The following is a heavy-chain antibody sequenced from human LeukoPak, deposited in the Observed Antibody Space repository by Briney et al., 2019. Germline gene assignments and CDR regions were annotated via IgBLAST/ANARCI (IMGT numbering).Heavy chain of an antibody. CDR3: ARVQQLGQGFHY. CDR1: GDSVSSNSVG. V-gene: IGHV6-1*01. Sequence: SQTLSLTCAISGDSVSSNSVGWNWVRQSPSRGLEWLGRTYYRSQWYNDYAASVKSRITINADTSKNQVSLQLNSVSPEDTAVYYCARVQQLGQGFHYWGQRTLVTVSS. D-gene: IGHD6-13*01. J-gene: IGHJ4*02. CDR2: TYYRSQWYN.